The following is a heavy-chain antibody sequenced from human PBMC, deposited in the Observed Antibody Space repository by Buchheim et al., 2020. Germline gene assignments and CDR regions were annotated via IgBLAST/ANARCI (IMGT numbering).Heavy chain of an antibody. CDR2: IHYTGLA. V-gene: IGHV4-31*01. J-gene: IGHJ4*02. Sequence: QVQLQESGPGLVKPSQTLSLTCTVSGVSISSGPFYWTWIRQQPGKGLEWIGYIHYTGLAYSSPSLSSQLSMSVATPQTQFSLTLTAVTAADTAIYYCARDRGAHDYGPIDFWGQGAL. CDR1: GVSISSGPFY. CDR3: ARDRGAHDYGPIDF. D-gene: IGHD4-17*01.